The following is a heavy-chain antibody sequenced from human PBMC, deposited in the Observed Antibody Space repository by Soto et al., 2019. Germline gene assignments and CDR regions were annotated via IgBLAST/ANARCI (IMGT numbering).Heavy chain of an antibody. D-gene: IGHD3-10*01. V-gene: IGHV1-18*01. CDR1: GYTFTSYG. CDR2: ISAYNGNT. Sequence: QVQLVQSGAEVKKPGASVKVSCKASGYTFTSYGISWVRQAPGQGLEWMGWISAYNGNTNYVQKLQGRVTMTTDTSTSTAYMELRSLRSDDTAVYYCARDLDTMVRGVMNYYYYYMDVWGKGTTVTVSS. J-gene: IGHJ6*03. CDR3: ARDLDTMVRGVMNYYYYYMDV.